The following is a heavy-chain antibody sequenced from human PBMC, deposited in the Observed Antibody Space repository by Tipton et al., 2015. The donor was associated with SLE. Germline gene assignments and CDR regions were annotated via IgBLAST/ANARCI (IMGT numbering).Heavy chain of an antibody. CDR3: VKDGYDNAFDI. CDR2: IYSGGST. CDR1: GFTVSSNY. Sequence: SLRLSCAASGFTVSSNYMSWVRQAPGKGLEWVSVIYSGGSTYYADSVKGRFTISRDNSKNTLYLQMSSLRAEDTAVYYCVKDGYDNAFDIGGQGTMVTVSS. V-gene: IGHV3-66*02. J-gene: IGHJ3*02. D-gene: IGHD5-12*01.